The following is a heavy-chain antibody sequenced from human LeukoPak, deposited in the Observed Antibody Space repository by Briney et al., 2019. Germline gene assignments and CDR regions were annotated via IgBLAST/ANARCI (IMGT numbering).Heavy chain of an antibody. J-gene: IGHJ5*02. CDR1: GGSISSSSYY. CDR2: INHSGST. CDR3: ARDPLRITMVRGVIIKVFPGGFDP. D-gene: IGHD3-10*01. Sequence: SETLSLTCTVSGGSISSSSYYWGWIRQPPGQGLEWIGEINHSGSTNYNPSLKSRVTISVDTSKNQFSLKLSSVTAADTAVYYCARDPLRITMVRGVIIKVFPGGFDPWGQGTLVTVSS. V-gene: IGHV4-39*07.